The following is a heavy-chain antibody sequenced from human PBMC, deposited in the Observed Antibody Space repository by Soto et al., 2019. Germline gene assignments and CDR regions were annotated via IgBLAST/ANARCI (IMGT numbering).Heavy chain of an antibody. D-gene: IGHD3-22*01. CDR1: GGSISGYY. CDR2: INYRGGT. Sequence: SETLSLTCTVSGGSISGYYWSWIRQPPGKGLEWIGNINYRGGTKYSPSLKSRVTISVDTSKNQFSLKLNSVTATDTAVYYCARADSSGYTFEHWGQGTLVTVSS. V-gene: IGHV4-59*08. CDR3: ARADSSGYTFEH. J-gene: IGHJ4*02.